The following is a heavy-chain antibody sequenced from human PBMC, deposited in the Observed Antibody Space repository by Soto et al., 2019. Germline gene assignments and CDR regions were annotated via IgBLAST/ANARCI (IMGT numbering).Heavy chain of an antibody. V-gene: IGHV4-31*03. CDR1: GGSISSGGYY. CDR2: IYYSGST. D-gene: IGHD2-2*01. J-gene: IGHJ3*02. CDR3: AREGRYIVVVPAAIGAFDI. Sequence: QVQLQESGPGLVKPSQTLSLTCTVSGGSISSGGYYWSWIRQHPGKGLEWIGYIYYSGSTYYNPSLKSRVTVSVDTSKNQFSLKLSSVTAADTAVYYCAREGRYIVVVPAAIGAFDIWGQGTMVTVSS.